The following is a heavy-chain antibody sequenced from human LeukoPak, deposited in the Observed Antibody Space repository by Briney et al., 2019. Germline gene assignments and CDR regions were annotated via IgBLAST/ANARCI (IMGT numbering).Heavy chain of an antibody. CDR2: ISYDGSNK. D-gene: IGHD4-17*01. CDR1: GFTFSSYA. V-gene: IGHV3-30*04. Sequence: GGSLRLSCAASGFTFSSYAMHWVRQAPGKGLEWVAVISYDGSNKYYADSVKGRFTISRDNSKNTLYLQMNSLRAEDTAVYYCARDCGDYVGSFDYWGQGALVTVSS. CDR3: ARDCGDYVGSFDY. J-gene: IGHJ4*02.